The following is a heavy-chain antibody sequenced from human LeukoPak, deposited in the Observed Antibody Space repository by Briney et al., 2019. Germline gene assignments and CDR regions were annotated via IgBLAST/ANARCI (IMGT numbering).Heavy chain of an antibody. D-gene: IGHD6-13*01. J-gene: IGHJ4*02. V-gene: IGHV3-23*01. CDR3: AKHRSSWSIFDY. Sequence: GGSLRLSCAASGFTVSSNYMSWVRQAPGKGLEWVSAISGSGGSTYYADSVKGRFTISRDNSKNTLYLQMNSLRAEDTAVYYCAKHRSSWSIFDYWGQGTLVTVSS. CDR1: GFTVSSNY. CDR2: ISGSGGST.